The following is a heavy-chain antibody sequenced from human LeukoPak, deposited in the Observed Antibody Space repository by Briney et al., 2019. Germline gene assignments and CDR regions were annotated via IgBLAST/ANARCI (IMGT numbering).Heavy chain of an antibody. CDR3: ARRGDWLDF. J-gene: IGHJ4*02. V-gene: IGHV4-39*01. CDR1: GGSISSSNYY. Sequence: SETLSLTCAVSGGSISSSNYYWGWIRQPPGKGLEWIGSMFYSGSTYYNPSLKSRVTISVDTSKNQFSLKLTSVTAADTAVYYCARRGDWLDFWGQGTLVTVSS. D-gene: IGHD3-16*01. CDR2: MFYSGST.